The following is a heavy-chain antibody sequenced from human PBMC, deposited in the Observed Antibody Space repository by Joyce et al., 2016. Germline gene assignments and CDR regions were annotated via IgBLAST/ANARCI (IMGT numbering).Heavy chain of an antibody. CDR3: ARALSDYYDATGFQNWFDP. CDR1: GDSISGGSYF. V-gene: IGHV4-39*07. J-gene: IGHJ5*02. Sequence: QLQLQESGPGLVKPSETLSLTCSVSGDSISGGSYFWGWIRQPRGKGLEWIGTVSSGWIAHYRPSLESRLTIFLDTSKTHFSLTLASVTAADSAVYYCARALSDYYDATGFQNWFDPWGQGTLVTVSS. D-gene: IGHD3-22*01. CDR2: VSSGWIA.